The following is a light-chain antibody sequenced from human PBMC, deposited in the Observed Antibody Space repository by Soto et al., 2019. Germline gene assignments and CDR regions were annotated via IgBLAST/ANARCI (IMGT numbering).Light chain of an antibody. Sequence: QSVLTQPPSVSGAPGQRVTISCTGSRSNIGAGYDVHWYQQLPGTAPKLLIYVNNNRPSGVPDRFSGSRSATSASLAITGLQAEDEADYYCQSYDSSLSGSLFGGGTKVTVL. CDR3: QSYDSSLSGSL. CDR2: VNN. CDR1: RSNIGAGYD. V-gene: IGLV1-40*01. J-gene: IGLJ2*01.